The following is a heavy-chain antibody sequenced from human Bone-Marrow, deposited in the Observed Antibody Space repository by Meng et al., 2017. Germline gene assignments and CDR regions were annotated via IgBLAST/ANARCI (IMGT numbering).Heavy chain of an antibody. Sequence: GESLKISCAASGFTFDDYAMHWVRQAPGKGLEWVSLISWDGGSTYYADSVKGRFTISRDNSKNSLYLQMNSLRAEDTAVYYCARDFPVTAFPADYYFDYWGQGTLVTVSS. CDR3: ARDFPVTAFPADYYFDY. J-gene: IGHJ4*02. V-gene: IGHV3-43D*03. CDR1: GFTFDDYA. D-gene: IGHD4-17*01. CDR2: ISWDGGST.